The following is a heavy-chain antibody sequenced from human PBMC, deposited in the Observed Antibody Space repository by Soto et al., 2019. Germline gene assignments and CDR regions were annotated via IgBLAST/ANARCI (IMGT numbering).Heavy chain of an antibody. CDR1: GFTFSSYG. Sequence: QVQLVESGGGVVQPGRSLRLSCAASGFTFSSYGMHWVRQAPGKGLEWVAVMSYDGSYKYYTDSVRGRFTISRDNSKNTLYLQMHSLRTEDTAVYYCAKGHLLNIYGSGSYLFDHGGQGTLVTVAS. CDR2: MSYDGSYK. CDR3: AKGHLLNIYGSGSYLFDH. D-gene: IGHD3-10*01. V-gene: IGHV3-30*18. J-gene: IGHJ5*02.